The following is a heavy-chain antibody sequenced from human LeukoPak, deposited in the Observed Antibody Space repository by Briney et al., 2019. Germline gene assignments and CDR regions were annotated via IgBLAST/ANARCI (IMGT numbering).Heavy chain of an antibody. CDR1: GGSISSYY. Sequence: SETLSLTCTVSGGSISSYYWSWIRQPPGKGLEWIGYIYYSGSTNYNPSLKSRVTISVDPSKNQSSLKLSSVTAADTAVYSCAGAFKTGREDYWGQGTLVTVSS. J-gene: IGHJ4*02. CDR2: IYYSGST. V-gene: IGHV4-59*01. CDR3: AGAFKTGREDY.